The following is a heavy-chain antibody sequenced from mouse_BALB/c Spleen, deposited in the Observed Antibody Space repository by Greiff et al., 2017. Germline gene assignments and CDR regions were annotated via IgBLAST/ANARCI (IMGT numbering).Heavy chain of an antibody. CDR3: ARVYYDYDYAMDY. CDR1: GFTFSSYG. CDR2: ISSGGSYT. J-gene: IGHJ4*01. Sequence: EVQGVESGGDLVKPGGSLKLSCAASGFTFSSYGMSWVRQTPDKRLEWVATISSGGSYTYYPDSVKGRFTISRDNAKNTLYLQMSSLKSEDTAMYYCARVYYDYDYAMDYWGQGTSVTVSS. D-gene: IGHD2-4*01. V-gene: IGHV5-6*01.